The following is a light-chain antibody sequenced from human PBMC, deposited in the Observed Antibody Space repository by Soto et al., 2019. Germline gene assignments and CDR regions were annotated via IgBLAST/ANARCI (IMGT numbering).Light chain of an antibody. V-gene: IGKV1-39*01. CDR1: QAISNY. Sequence: DIQVTQSPSSLSASVGDRITITCRASQAISNYLHWYRQKPGKAPELLISAASTLQSGVPSRFSGSGSGTDFTLTIRSLQPEDFAAYYCQHRENFGPGTKVDVK. CDR3: QHREN. CDR2: AAS. J-gene: IGKJ3*01.